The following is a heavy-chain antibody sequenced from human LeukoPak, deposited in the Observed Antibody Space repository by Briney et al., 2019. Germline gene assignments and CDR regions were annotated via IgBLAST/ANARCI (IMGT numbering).Heavy chain of an antibody. CDR3: ATWAGSRARTYYYDSSGSDT. V-gene: IGHV1-18*01. D-gene: IGHD3-22*01. CDR2: ISALNGNT. CDR1: GYSFNTYS. J-gene: IGHJ5*02. Sequence: GASVKVSCKASGYSFNTYSVNWVRQAPGQGFEWMGWISALNGNTNYAQKLQGRVAMTTDTSTSTAYMELRSLRSDDTAVYYCATWAGSRARTYYYDSSGSDTWGQGTLVTVSS.